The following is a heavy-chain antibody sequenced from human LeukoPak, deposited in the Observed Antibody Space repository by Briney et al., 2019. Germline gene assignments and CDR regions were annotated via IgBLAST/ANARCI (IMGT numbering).Heavy chain of an antibody. J-gene: IGHJ3*02. D-gene: IGHD2-15*01. CDR2: IRSKANSYAT. Sequence: PGGSLRLSCAASGFTFSGSAMHWVRQASGKGLEWVGRIRSKANSYATAYAASVKGRFTISRDDSKNTAYLQMNSLKTEDTAVYYCTRCSGGSCYNLGGAFDIWGQGTMVTVSS. CDR3: TRCSGGSCYNLGGAFDI. CDR1: GFTFSGSA. V-gene: IGHV3-73*01.